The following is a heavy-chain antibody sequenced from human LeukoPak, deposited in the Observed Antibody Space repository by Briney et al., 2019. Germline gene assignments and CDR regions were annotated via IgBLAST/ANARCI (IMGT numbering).Heavy chain of an antibody. CDR1: GFTFSNYW. CDR3: ATGYTYASNWFDP. Sequence: GGSLRLSCAASGFTFSNYWMHWVRQAPGKGLVWVSCINNEGSKTIYADSVKGRFTTSRDNAKNTLYLQMNSLRADDPAVYYCATGYTYASNWFDPWGQGTLVTVP. D-gene: IGHD5-18*01. CDR2: INNEGSKT. V-gene: IGHV3-74*01. J-gene: IGHJ5*02.